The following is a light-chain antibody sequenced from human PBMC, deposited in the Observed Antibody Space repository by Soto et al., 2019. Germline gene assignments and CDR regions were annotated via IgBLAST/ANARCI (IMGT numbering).Light chain of an antibody. CDR3: QHFGSSRGT. J-gene: IGKJ1*01. CDR1: QSVDSSY. Sequence: EIVWTQSPGTLSLSPGERATLSCRASQSVDSSYLAWYHQRPGQAPRLLIYGASSRATGIPDRFSGRGSGTDFSLTISRLEPEYFALYYCQHFGSSRGTFGQGTKVEIK. V-gene: IGKV3-20*01. CDR2: GAS.